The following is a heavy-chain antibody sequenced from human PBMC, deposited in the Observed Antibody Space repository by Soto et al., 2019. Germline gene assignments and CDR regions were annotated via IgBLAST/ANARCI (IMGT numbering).Heavy chain of an antibody. J-gene: IGHJ5*02. V-gene: IGHV3-30-3*01. CDR1: GFTFSSYA. CDR2: ISYDGSNK. D-gene: IGHD4-17*01. CDR3: ARDQAYGDCVFGGWFDP. Sequence: QVQLVESGGGVVQPGRSLRLSCAASGFTFSSYAMHWVRQAPGKGLEWVAVISYDGSNKYYADSVKGRFTISRDNSKNTRYRQMNSLRAEDTAVYYCARDQAYGDCVFGGWFDPWGQGTLVTVSS.